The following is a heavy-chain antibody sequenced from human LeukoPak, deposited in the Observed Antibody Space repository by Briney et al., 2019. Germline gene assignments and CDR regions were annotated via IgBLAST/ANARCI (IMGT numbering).Heavy chain of an antibody. D-gene: IGHD1-26*01. CDR1: GYTFTGYY. Sequence: ASVKVSCKASGYTFTGYYMHWVRQAPGQGLEWMGWINPNSGGTNYAQKFQGRVTMTRDTSISTAYMELSRLRSDDTAVYYCARGSGSYYPWFDPWGQGTLVTVSS. V-gene: IGHV1-2*02. J-gene: IGHJ5*02. CDR3: ARGSGSYYPWFDP. CDR2: INPNSGGT.